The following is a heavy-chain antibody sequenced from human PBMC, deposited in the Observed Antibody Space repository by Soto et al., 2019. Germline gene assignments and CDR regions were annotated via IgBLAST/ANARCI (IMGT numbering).Heavy chain of an antibody. Sequence: GGSLRLSCAASGFSFSIYGMHWVRQAPGKGLEWVALISHDSSIKYYGESVKGRFTISRDNSKNTLSLQMSSLRVEDTAVYYCAKSRIVATINFVYYGMDVWGQGTTVTVSS. J-gene: IGHJ6*02. D-gene: IGHD5-12*01. V-gene: IGHV3-30*18. CDR3: AKSRIVATINFVYYGMDV. CDR2: ISHDSSIK. CDR1: GFSFSIYG.